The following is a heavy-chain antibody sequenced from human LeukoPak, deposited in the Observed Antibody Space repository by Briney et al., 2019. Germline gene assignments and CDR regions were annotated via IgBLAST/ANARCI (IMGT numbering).Heavy chain of an antibody. V-gene: IGHV4-59*01. D-gene: IGHD5-18*01. CDR3: ARTTEGGYTYDYFYYYMDV. CDR1: GDSISSYY. CDR2: ISYSGTT. Sequence: SETLSPTCTVSGDSISSYYWSWIRRPPGKGLDWIGYISYSGTTDYNPSLTSRVTISADTSKNQFSLRLSSVTAADTAVYYCARTTEGGYTYDYFYYYMDVWGKGTTVTISS. J-gene: IGHJ6*03.